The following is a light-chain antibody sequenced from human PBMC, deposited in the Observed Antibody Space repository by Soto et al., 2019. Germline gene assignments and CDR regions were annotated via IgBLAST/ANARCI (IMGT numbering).Light chain of an antibody. Sequence: QSALTQPRSVSGSPGQSVTISCTGTSSDVGAYNFVSWYQQFPGKVPKLIISAVTKRPSGVPDRFSGSKSGNTASLTISGLEAEEEADYYCCSSAGSTYAFGTGTTVAVL. J-gene: IGLJ1*01. CDR2: AVT. CDR3: CSSAGSTYA. CDR1: SSDVGAYNF. V-gene: IGLV2-11*01.